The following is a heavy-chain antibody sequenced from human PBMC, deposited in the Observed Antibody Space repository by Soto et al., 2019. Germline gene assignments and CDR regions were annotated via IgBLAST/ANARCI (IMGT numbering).Heavy chain of an antibody. J-gene: IGHJ6*02. CDR1: GFTFSSYA. CDR2: ISYDGSNK. Sequence: GGSLRLSCAASGFTFSSYAMHWVRQAPGKGLEWVAVISYDGSNKYYADSVKGRFTISRDNSKNTLYLQMNSLRAEDTAVYYCARETSDSCTNGVCYTKDYGMDVWGQGTTVTVSS. CDR3: ARETSDSCTNGVCYTKDYGMDV. V-gene: IGHV3-30-3*01. D-gene: IGHD2-8*01.